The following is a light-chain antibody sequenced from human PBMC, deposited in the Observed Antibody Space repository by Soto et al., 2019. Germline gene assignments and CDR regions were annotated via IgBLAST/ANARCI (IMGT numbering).Light chain of an antibody. V-gene: IGLV2-8*02. CDR1: SSDVGGYNY. CDR2: DVS. J-gene: IGLJ2*01. CDR3: SSYGGSNNLI. Sequence: QSALTQPPSESRSPGQSVTISRAGTSSDVGGYNYVSWYQQHPGKAPKLMIYDVSERPSGVPDRFSGSKSGNTASLTVSGLQAEDEADYYFSSYGGSNNLIFGGGTKLTVL.